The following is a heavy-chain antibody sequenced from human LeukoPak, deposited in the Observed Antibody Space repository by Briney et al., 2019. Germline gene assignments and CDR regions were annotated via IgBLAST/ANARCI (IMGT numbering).Heavy chain of an antibody. V-gene: IGHV3-21*01. CDR1: GFTFSSYS. CDR2: ISSSSSYI. Sequence: PGGSLRLSCAASGFTFSSYSMNWVRQAPGKGLEWVSSISSSSSYIYYADSVKGRFTISRDNAKNSLYLQMNSLRAEDTAVYYCARLVVVAATREYYYHMDVWGKGTTVTVSS. CDR3: ARLVVVAATREYYYHMDV. D-gene: IGHD2-15*01. J-gene: IGHJ6*03.